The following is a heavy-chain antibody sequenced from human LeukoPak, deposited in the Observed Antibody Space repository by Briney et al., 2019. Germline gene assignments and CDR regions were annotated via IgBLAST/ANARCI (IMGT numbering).Heavy chain of an antibody. V-gene: IGHV1-2*02. Sequence: ASVKVSCKASGYTFTGYYMHWVRQAPGQGLEWMGWINPNSGGTNYAQKFQGRVTVTRDTSISTAYMELRRLRSDDTAVYYCARDEGFYSTSSFYYFDYWGQGTLVTVSS. D-gene: IGHD6-6*01. CDR2: INPNSGGT. J-gene: IGHJ4*02. CDR3: ARDEGFYSTSSFYYFDY. CDR1: GYTFTGYY.